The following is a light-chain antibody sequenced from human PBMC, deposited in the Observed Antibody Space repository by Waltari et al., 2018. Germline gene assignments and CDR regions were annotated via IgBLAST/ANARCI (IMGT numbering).Light chain of an antibody. CDR1: SSKIGNNY. Sequence: QSVFTHPPSVPAAPRQTVTISCSADSSKIGNNYVSWYQHFPGTAPKLLIYENNRRPSGIPDRFSGSKSGTSATLGITGLQTGDEADYYCGTWDASLGGIFGTGTKVTVL. V-gene: IGLV1-51*02. J-gene: IGLJ1*01. CDR2: ENN. CDR3: GTWDASLGGI.